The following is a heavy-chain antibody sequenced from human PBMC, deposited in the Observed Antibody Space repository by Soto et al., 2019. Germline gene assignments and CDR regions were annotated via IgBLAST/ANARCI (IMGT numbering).Heavy chain of an antibody. CDR3: ARVTTRGYNRYDDAFHI. CDR2: INWNGGST. CDR1: GFTFDDYG. J-gene: IGHJ3*02. Sequence: GGSLRLSCAASGFTFDDYGMSWVRQAPGKGLEWVSGINWNGGSTGYADSVKGRFTVSREKAKNSLFLQMNSLRAEDTALYHGARVTTRGYNRYDDAFHIWGLGTMVTVSS. V-gene: IGHV3-20*01. D-gene: IGHD5-12*01.